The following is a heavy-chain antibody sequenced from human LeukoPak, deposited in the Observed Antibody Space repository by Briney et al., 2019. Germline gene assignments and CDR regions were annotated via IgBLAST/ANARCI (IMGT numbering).Heavy chain of an antibody. Sequence: PGGSLRLSCATSGFTFSNAWMNWVRQTPGKGLEWVSGISGSGEDSNHADSVTGRFIISRENSKNTLYLQMNSLRADDTAVYYCATNYDDSREAFDVWGQGTVVTVSS. CDR2: ISGSGEDS. J-gene: IGHJ3*01. V-gene: IGHV3-23*01. D-gene: IGHD3-3*01. CDR3: ATNYDDSREAFDV. CDR1: GFTFSNAW.